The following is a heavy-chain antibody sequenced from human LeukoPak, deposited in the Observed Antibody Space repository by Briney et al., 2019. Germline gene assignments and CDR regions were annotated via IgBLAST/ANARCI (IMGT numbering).Heavy chain of an antibody. J-gene: IGHJ3*02. CDR2: IKQDGSEK. V-gene: IGHV3-7*01. D-gene: IGHD2-2*01. CDR1: GFSFSTYW. CDR3: AREGAHCSSSSCYGLRAFDI. Sequence: GGSLRLSCAASGFSFSTYWMSWVRQAPGKGLEGVANIKQDGSEKYYVDSVKGRFTISRDNDKNSLYLQMNSLIAEDTAVYYCAREGAHCSSSSCYGLRAFDIWGQGTMVTVSS.